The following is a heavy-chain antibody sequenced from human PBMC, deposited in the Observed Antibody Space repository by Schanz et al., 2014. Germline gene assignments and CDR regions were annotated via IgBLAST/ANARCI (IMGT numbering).Heavy chain of an antibody. V-gene: IGHV3-7*03. CDR1: EFTFNTYC. Sequence: EVQLVETGGGLVQPGGSLRLSCAASEFTFNTYCMSWVRQAPGKGLEWVASINQDGYDKHYVDSVEGRFTISRDNGKKSLYLQMNSLRADDSAIYYCAKDHPSSGWPAFDVWGQGTQVTVSS. D-gene: IGHD6-19*01. CDR3: AKDHPSSGWPAFDV. J-gene: IGHJ4*02. CDR2: INQDGYDK.